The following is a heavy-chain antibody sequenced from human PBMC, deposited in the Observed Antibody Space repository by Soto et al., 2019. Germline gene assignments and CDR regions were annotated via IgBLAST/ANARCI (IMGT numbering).Heavy chain of an antibody. CDR3: ARDRGGYDRLYYYHGMDV. D-gene: IGHD5-12*01. V-gene: IGHV3-11*06. J-gene: IGHJ6*02. Sequence: WGSLRLSCAASGFTFIDYYIICIRHSPFKWLEYISYISSSSGSTNYADSVKGRFTISRDNAKNSLYLQMSSLRAEDTAVYYCARDRGGYDRLYYYHGMDVWGQGTTVTVSS. CDR2: ISSSSGST. CDR1: GFTFIDYY.